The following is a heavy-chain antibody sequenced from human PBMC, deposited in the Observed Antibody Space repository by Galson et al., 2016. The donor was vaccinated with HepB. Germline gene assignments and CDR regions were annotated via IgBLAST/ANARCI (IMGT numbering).Heavy chain of an antibody. D-gene: IGHD6-13*01. CDR2: IIPIFGTT. Sequence: SVKVSCKASGGTFSSYAISWVRQAPGQGLEWMGGIIPIFGTTNYAQKFQGRVTITADESTSTAFMELSSLRSEDTAVYYCAREKPAGSWNFGMDVWGQGSTVTVSS. J-gene: IGHJ6*02. V-gene: IGHV1-69*13. CDR3: AREKPAGSWNFGMDV. CDR1: GGTFSSYA.